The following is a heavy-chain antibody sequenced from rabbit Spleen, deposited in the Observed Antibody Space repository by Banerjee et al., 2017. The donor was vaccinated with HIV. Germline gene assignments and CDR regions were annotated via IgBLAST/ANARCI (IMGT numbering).Heavy chain of an antibody. J-gene: IGHJ4*01. CDR1: GFPLSSYW. V-gene: IGHV1S40*01. CDR3: ARDLGYFDL. Sequence: QSLEESGGDLVKPGTSLTLTCKASGFPLSSYWMSWVRQAPGSGLEWIGIIDGDDSGTTYYASWAKGRSTISRSTSLNTVTLQMTSLTAADTATYFCARDLGYFDLWGPGTLVTVS. CDR2: IDGDDSGTT.